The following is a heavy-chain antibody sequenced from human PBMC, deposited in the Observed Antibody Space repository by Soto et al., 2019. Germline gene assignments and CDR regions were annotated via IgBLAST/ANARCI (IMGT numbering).Heavy chain of an antibody. Sequence: PSQTLSLTCAISGDSVSSKSAAWNWIRQSPSRGLEWLGRTYYRSKWYNDYAVSVKSRITINPDTSKNQFSLQLNSVTPEDTAVYYCARGLALSGSYLRAFDSWGQGTLVTVSS. CDR3: ARGLALSGSYLRAFDS. J-gene: IGHJ4*02. CDR1: GDSVSSKSAA. CDR2: TYYRSKWYN. D-gene: IGHD1-26*01. V-gene: IGHV6-1*01.